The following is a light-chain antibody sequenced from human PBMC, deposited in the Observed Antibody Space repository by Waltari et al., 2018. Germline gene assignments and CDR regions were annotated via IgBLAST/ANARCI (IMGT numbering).Light chain of an antibody. V-gene: IGLV1-40*01. Sequence: QSVLTQPPSVSGAPGQSVHISCTGREPNIGAGYDVHWYQQLPGLAPRLIIFDNTHRASGVPDRFSGTKFGTSASLAINGLRAEDEADYYCQACDSTFGVVFGGGTKLTVL. J-gene: IGLJ2*01. CDR3: QACDSTFGVV. CDR2: DNT. CDR1: EPNIGAGYD.